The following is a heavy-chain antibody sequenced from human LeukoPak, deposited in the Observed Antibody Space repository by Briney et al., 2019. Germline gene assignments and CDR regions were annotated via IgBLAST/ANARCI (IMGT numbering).Heavy chain of an antibody. CDR3: ARDERSTICGVVFYYMDV. D-gene: IGHD3-3*01. CDR2: IRRSSSFS. J-gene: IGHJ6*03. Sequence: GGSLRLSCAASGFTFSSYSMNSGRWPTGRGLEKVSSIRRSSSFSSYADSVKGRFTISRDNAKNSLYLQMNSLRAEDTAVYYCARDERSTICGVVFYYMDVWGKGTTVTVSS. CDR1: GFTFSSYS. V-gene: IGHV3-21*01.